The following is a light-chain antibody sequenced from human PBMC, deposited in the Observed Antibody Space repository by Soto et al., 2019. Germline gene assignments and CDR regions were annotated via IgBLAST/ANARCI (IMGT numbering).Light chain of an antibody. CDR2: GAS. CDR3: QQYGNSPRA. Sequence: EIVLTQSPGTLSLSPGERATLSCRASQSVSSSYLAWYQQKPGQAPRLLIYGASSRATGIPDRFSGSGSGTDFTLTISGLEPEDFAVYYCQQYGNSPRAFGQGTKVETK. J-gene: IGKJ1*01. V-gene: IGKV3-20*01. CDR1: QSVSSSY.